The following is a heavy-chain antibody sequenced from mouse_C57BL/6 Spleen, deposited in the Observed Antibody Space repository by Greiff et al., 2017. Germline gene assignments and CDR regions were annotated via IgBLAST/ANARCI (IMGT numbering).Heavy chain of an antibody. Sequence: EVQLQQSGPELVKPGASVKISCKASGYTFTEYYMNWVKQSHGKSLEWIGDINPNNGGTSYNQKFKGKATLTVDKSSSTAYMELRSLTSEDSAVYYCARGTTEFAYWGQGTLVTVSA. D-gene: IGHD1-1*01. CDR3: ARGTTEFAY. CDR2: INPNNGGT. V-gene: IGHV1-26*01. CDR1: GYTFTEYY. J-gene: IGHJ3*01.